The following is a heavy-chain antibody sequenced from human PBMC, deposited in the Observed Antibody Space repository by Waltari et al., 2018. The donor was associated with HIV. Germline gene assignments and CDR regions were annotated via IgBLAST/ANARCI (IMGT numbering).Heavy chain of an antibody. CDR1: GFTFRDAW. CDR2: IRRKPDGGTT. J-gene: IGHJ4*02. CDR3: ATDETYASGTYFDY. V-gene: IGHV3-15*01. Sequence: EGQLVESGGDLVKPGGCLRLSCAASGFTFRDAWMTWVRQVPGGGLKWDADIRRKPDGGTTAYAAVDKGGFTVSRQDSNRALYLQINLLKAGDTSVYYCATDETYASGTYFDYWGQGTLVTVSS. D-gene: IGHD3-10*01.